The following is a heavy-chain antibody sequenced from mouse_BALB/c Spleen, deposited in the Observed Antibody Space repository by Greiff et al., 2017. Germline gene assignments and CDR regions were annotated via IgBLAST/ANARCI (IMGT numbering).Heavy chain of an antibody. CDR1: GYTFTEYM. V-gene: IGHV1-62-2*01. Sequence: VQLQQSGAGLVKPGASVKLSCKASGYTFTEYMIHWVKQRSGQGLEWIGWFYPGSGSIKYNEKFKDKATLTADKSSSTVYMELSRVTSEDSAVYVGARHGDGYNAMDYWGQGTSVTVSS. CDR2: FYPGSGSI. CDR3: ARHGDGYNAMDY. J-gene: IGHJ4*01. D-gene: IGHD2-3*01.